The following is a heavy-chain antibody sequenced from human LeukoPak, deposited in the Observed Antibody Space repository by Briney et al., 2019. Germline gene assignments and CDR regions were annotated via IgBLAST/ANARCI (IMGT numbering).Heavy chain of an antibody. CDR1: GITFSNYG. Sequence: GGSLRLSCGASGITFSNYGMHWVRQAPGKGLEWVAFIRYDGNNKHYADSVKGRFTISRDNSKNTLYLQMNSLRAEDTAVYYCARSVLRPTVVTPPAYWGQGTLVTVSS. CDR3: ARSVLRPTVVTPPAY. V-gene: IGHV3-30*02. J-gene: IGHJ4*02. D-gene: IGHD4-23*01. CDR2: IRYDGNNK.